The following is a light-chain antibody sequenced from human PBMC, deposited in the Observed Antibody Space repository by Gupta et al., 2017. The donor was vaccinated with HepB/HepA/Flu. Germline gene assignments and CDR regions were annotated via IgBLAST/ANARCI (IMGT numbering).Light chain of an antibody. J-gene: IGKJ1*01. CDR2: DVS. Sequence: RNLAWYQQKAGQAPRLLLFDVSIRASGTPARFSGSGSGTEFTLTISSLQAEDCAIYYCQQYNDWPPWTFGQGTKVEIK. CDR3: QQYNDWPPWT. V-gene: IGKV3-15*01. CDR1: RN.